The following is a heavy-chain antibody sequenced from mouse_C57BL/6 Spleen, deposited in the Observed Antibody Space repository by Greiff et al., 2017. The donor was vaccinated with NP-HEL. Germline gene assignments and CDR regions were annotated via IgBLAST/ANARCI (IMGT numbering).Heavy chain of an antibody. CDR1: GYTFTSYW. CDR3: ARSRGKSPPFAY. D-gene: IGHD1-1*01. V-gene: IGHV1-52*01. J-gene: IGHJ3*01. Sequence: QVQLQQPGAELVRPGSSVKLSCKASGYTFTSYWMHWVKQRPIQGLEWIGNIDPSDSETHYNQKFKDKATLTVDKSSSTAYMQLSSLTSEDSAVYYWARSRGKSPPFAYWGQGTLVTVSA. CDR2: IDPSDSET.